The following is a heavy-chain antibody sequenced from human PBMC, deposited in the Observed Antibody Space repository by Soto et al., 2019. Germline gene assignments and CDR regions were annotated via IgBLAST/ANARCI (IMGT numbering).Heavy chain of an antibody. V-gene: IGHV1-3*01. D-gene: IGHD5-18*01. CDR2: INAGNGNT. CDR3: ARAGYSYGFSWFDP. Sequence: QVQLVQSGAEVKKPGASVKVSCKASGYTFTSYAMHWVRQAPGQRLEWMGWINAGNGNTKYSQKFQGRVTITRDTSASTANMELSSLRSEDTAVYYCARAGYSYGFSWFDPWGQGNLVTVSS. CDR1: GYTFTSYA. J-gene: IGHJ5*02.